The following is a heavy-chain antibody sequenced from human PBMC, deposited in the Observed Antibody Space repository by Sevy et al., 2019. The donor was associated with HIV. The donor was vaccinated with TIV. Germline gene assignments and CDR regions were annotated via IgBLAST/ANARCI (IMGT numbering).Heavy chain of an antibody. Sequence: ASVKVSCKVSGSTLSKLSMHWVQQAPGKGLEWMGRFDPEDGETIYSQKFQGRVTMTEDTSTDTAYMELGSLRSEDTAVYHCAAAREYYEDTSGYLDYWGQGTLVTVSS. D-gene: IGHD3-22*01. V-gene: IGHV1-24*01. J-gene: IGHJ4*02. CDR3: AAAREYYEDTSGYLDY. CDR1: GSTLSKLS. CDR2: FDPEDGET.